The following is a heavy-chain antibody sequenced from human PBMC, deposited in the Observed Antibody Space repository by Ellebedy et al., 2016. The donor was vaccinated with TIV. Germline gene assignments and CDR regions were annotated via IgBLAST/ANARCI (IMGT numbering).Heavy chain of an antibody. V-gene: IGHV4-39*01. D-gene: IGHD5-24*01. CDR1: GGSISSSSYY. CDR3: ARQRDGYNEAIDY. J-gene: IGHJ4*02. Sequence: SETLSLXXTVSGGSISSSSYYWGWIRQPPGKGLEWIGSIYYSGSTYYNPSLKSRVTISVDTSKNQFSLKLSSVTAADTAVYYCARQRDGYNEAIDYWGQGTLVTVSS. CDR2: IYYSGST.